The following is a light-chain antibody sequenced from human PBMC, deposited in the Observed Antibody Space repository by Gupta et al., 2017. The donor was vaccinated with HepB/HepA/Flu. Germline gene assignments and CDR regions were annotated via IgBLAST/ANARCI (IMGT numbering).Light chain of an antibody. V-gene: IGLV3-25*03. CDR3: QSVDRSGTSVV. Sequence: SFELTPPPAGSVSPGQTARITCSGGPLPHQYNYWYQQKPGQAPVLVIYKDTKRPSGIPERFSASSSGTTVTLIITEVQAEAEADYYCQSVDRSGTSVVFGGGAKLTVL. CDR1: PLPHQY. CDR2: KDT. J-gene: IGLJ2*01.